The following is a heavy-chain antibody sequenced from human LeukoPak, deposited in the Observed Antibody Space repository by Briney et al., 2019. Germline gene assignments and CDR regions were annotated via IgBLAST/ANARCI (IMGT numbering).Heavy chain of an antibody. CDR1: GFTFSSYA. Sequence: GGSLRLSCAASGFTFSSYAMSWVRQAPGQGLEYVATISGSGSSTYYADSVKGRFTISRDNAKNSLYLQMNSLRAEDTAVYYCAVFPTHYWGQGTLVTVSS. V-gene: IGHV3-23*01. D-gene: IGHD3-10*02. CDR3: AVFPTHY. J-gene: IGHJ4*02. CDR2: ISGSGSST.